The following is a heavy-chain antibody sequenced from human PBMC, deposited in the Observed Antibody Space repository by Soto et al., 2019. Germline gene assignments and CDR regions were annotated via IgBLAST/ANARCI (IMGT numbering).Heavy chain of an antibody. CDR3: AREATKGPNGPDNYYGMDV. V-gene: IGHV4-30-4*01. CDR2: IYYSGST. J-gene: IGHJ6*02. CDR1: GGSISSGDYY. D-gene: IGHD5-12*01. Sequence: QVQLQESGPGLVKPSQTLSLTCTVSGGSISSGDYYWSWIRQPPGKGLEWIGYIYYSGSTYYNPSLKSRATISVDTSKNQFSLKLSSVTAADTAVYYCAREATKGPNGPDNYYGMDVWGQGTTVTVSS.